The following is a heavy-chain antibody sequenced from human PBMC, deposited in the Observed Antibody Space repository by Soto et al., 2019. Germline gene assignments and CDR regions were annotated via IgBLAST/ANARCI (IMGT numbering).Heavy chain of an antibody. V-gene: IGHV1-69*12. J-gene: IGHJ6*02. CDR2: IIPIFGTA. CDR3: DSSGDDYYYYGMDV. CDR1: GDTFSSYA. D-gene: IGHD4-17*01. Sequence: QVQLVQSGAEVKKPGSSVKVSCKASGDTFSSYAISWVRQAPGQGLEWMGGIIPIFGTANYAQKFQGRVTITADESTSTVYMELSSLRSEDTAVYYCDSSGDDYYYYGMDVWGQGTTVTVSS.